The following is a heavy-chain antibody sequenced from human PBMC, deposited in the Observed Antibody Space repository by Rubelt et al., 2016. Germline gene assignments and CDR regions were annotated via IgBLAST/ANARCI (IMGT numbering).Heavy chain of an antibody. CDR2: ISSSSSYT. D-gene: IGHD3-10*01. CDR3: ARDFYPLWFGEGNPGFDY. Sequence: ESGGGLVKPGGSLRLSCAASGFTFSDYYMSWIRQAPGKGLEWVSYISSSSSYTNYADSVKGRFTISRDNAKNSLYLQMNSLRAEDTAVYYCARDFYPLWFGEGNPGFDYWGQGTLVTVSS. V-gene: IGHV3-11*06. CDR1: GFTFSDYY. J-gene: IGHJ4*02.